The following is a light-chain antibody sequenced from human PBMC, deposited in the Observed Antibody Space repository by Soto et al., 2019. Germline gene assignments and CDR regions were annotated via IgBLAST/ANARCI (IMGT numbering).Light chain of an antibody. J-gene: IGLJ3*02. V-gene: IGLV4-69*01. CDR1: SGHSSYA. Sequence: QPVLTQSPSASASLGASVKLTCTLSSGHSSYAIAWHHQQPEKGPRYLMKLNSDGSHSKGDGIPDRFSGSSSGAERYLTISSLQSEDEADYYCQTWGTGPWVFGGGTKVTVL. CDR2: LNSDGSH. CDR3: QTWGTGPWV.